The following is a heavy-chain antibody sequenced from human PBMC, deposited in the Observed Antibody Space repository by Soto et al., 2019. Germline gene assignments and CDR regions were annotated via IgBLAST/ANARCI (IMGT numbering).Heavy chain of an antibody. V-gene: IGHV4-31*03. CDR2: ISYSGNT. D-gene: IGHD2-15*01. CDR3: SFFLKGYAAHRDL. CDR1: VGSLNSDGFY. J-gene: IGHJ2*01. Sequence: TLSLTCTVSVGSLNSDGFYWNWVRQHPGKGLEWIGYISYSGNTYYNPSLRSRLSISVDTSKNQFSLKVSSVTAADTAVYFCSFFLKGYAAHRDL.